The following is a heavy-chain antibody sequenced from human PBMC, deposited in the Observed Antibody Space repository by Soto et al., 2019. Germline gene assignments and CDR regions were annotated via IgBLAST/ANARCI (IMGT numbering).Heavy chain of an antibody. V-gene: IGHV4-59*01. J-gene: IGHJ4*02. Sequence: SETLSLTCTFSGCSISSYYWSLIWQPPGKGLEWIGYIYYSGSTNYNPSLKSRVTISVDTSKNQFSLKLSSVTAADTAVYYCARGIVGATSVYFDYWGQGTLVTVSS. CDR3: ARGIVGATSVYFDY. CDR1: GCSISSYY. D-gene: IGHD1-26*01. CDR2: IYYSGST.